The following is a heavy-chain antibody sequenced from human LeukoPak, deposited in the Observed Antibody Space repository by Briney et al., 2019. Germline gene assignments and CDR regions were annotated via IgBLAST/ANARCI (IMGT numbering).Heavy chain of an antibody. CDR3: ATNIAAQVDY. CDR1: GFTFSSCA. J-gene: IGHJ4*02. D-gene: IGHD6-6*01. CDR2: IIASGGST. V-gene: IGHV3-23*01. Sequence: GGSLRLSCTASGFTFSSCAMTWVRQAPGKGLEWVSAIIASGGSTYYAESVKGRFTISRDNSKNTLYLQMNSLRAEDTAVYYCATNIAAQVDYWGQGTLVTVSS.